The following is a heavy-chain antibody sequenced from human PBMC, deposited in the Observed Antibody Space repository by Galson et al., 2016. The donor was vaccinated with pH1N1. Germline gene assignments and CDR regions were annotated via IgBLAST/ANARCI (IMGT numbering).Heavy chain of an antibody. V-gene: IGHV2-70*01. J-gene: IGHJ4*02. CDR2: IDWDDDK. D-gene: IGHD4-17*01. CDR3: ARLDYGDYSGYFEY. CDR1: GFSLSTSGMC. Sequence: PALVKPTQTLTLTCTFSGFSLSTSGMCVCWIRQPPGKALEWLALIDWDDDKYYSTSLKTRLTISKDTSKDQVVLTMTNMDPVDTATYYCARLDYGDYSGYFEYWGQGTLVTVSS.